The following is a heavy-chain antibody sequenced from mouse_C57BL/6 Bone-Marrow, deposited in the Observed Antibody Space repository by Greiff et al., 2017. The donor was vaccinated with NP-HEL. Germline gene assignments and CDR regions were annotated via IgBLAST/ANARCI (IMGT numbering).Heavy chain of an antibody. CDR1: GYTFTSYW. V-gene: IGHV1-53*01. J-gene: IGHJ1*03. CDR2: INPRNGGT. CDR3: ARRGDPWYFDV. Sequence: QVQLQQPGTELVKPGASVKLSCKASGYTFTSYWMHWVKQRPGQGLEWIGNINPRNGGTKYNEKFKSKATLTVDKSSSTAYMQLSSLTSEETAVYYCARRGDPWYFDVWGTGTTVTVSS. D-gene: IGHD3-3*01.